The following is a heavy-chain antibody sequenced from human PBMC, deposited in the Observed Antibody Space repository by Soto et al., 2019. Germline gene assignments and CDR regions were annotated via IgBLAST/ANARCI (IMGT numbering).Heavy chain of an antibody. CDR3: ASGDSSSPPEDGMDV. D-gene: IGHD3-22*01. CDR2: IYPGDSDT. V-gene: IGHV5-51*01. CDR1: GYTFTSYW. J-gene: IGHJ6*02. Sequence: GESLKISCKGSGYTFTSYWIAWVRQMPGKGLEWMGIIYPGDSDTRYSPSFQGQVTMSADKSISTAYLQWSSLKASDSAIYYCASGDSSSPPEDGMDVWGQGTTVTVSS.